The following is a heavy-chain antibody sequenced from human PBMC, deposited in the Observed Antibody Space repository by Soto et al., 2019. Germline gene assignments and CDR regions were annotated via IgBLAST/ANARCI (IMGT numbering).Heavy chain of an antibody. J-gene: IGHJ5*02. D-gene: IGHD2-2*02. CDR2: IKEDGSEK. Sequence: PGGSLRLSCAASGFTFSSYWMSWVRQAPGKGPEWVANIKEDGSEKNYVDSVKGRFTISRDNAKNSLYLQMNSLRAEDTAVYYCATARYMGPWGQGTLGTVSS. CDR1: GFTFSSYW. V-gene: IGHV3-7*01. CDR3: ATARYMGP.